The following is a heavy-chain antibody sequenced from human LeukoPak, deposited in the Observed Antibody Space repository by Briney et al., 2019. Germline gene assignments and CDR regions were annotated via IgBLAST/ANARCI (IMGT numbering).Heavy chain of an antibody. D-gene: IGHD4-17*01. J-gene: IGHJ6*02. Sequence: SETLSLTCAVSGASIDAAGYSCNWIRQAPGKDLEWIGNIYHGGRTSYKSSLKSRVTISVDTTKNHFSLKLTSVTAADTAVYYCARTFQAPSYGDSDSRTKYPYSMDVWGQGTMVAVSS. CDR3: ARTFQAPSYGDSDSRTKYPYSMDV. CDR1: GASIDAAGYS. V-gene: IGHV4-30-2*01. CDR2: IYHGGRT.